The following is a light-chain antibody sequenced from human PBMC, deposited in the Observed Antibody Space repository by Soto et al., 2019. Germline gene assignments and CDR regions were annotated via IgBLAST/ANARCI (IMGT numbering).Light chain of an antibody. CDR2: GAS. Sequence: EIVMTQSPATLSVSPGEKATLSCRASQRVRSNLAWYQQKRGQAPRLLIYGASTRATGIPARCSGRGSGTEFTRTIPSLQSDDCAVYYCQQYNSGSLALTFGGGTKVEIK. CDR1: QRVRSN. CDR3: QQYNSGSLALT. V-gene: IGKV3D-15*01. J-gene: IGKJ4*01.